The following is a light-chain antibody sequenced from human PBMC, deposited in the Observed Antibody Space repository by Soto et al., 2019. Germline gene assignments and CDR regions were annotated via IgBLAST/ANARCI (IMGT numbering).Light chain of an antibody. V-gene: IGKV3-20*01. J-gene: IGKJ1*01. CDR1: QSVSTS. CDR2: EAS. Sequence: EVVLTQSPGTLSLSPGERATLSCRASQSVSTSVGWYQQKPGQAPRLLIYEASNRATGIPDRFTGSGSGTDFTLTISRPEPEDLAVYYCQQYDRSPRTFGQGTKVEIK. CDR3: QQYDRSPRT.